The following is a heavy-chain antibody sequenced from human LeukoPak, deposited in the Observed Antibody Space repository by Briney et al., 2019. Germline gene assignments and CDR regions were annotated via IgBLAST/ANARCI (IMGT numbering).Heavy chain of an antibody. V-gene: IGHV3-15*01. Sequence: GGSLRLSCVASGFTFGKAWMSWVRQSPGKGLEWVGRIKSKTDGATTDYAAPVKGRFTISRDDSKNTLFLQMNSLKAEDTAVYYCTRIRGYSAYDFNYWGQGTLVTVSS. CDR1: GFTFGKAW. D-gene: IGHD5-12*01. CDR2: IKSKTDGATT. J-gene: IGHJ4*02. CDR3: TRIRGYSAYDFNY.